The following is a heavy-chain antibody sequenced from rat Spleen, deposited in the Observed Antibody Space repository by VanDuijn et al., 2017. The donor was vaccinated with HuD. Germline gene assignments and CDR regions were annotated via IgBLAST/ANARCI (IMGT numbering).Heavy chain of an antibody. CDR1: RFTFSNYG. V-gene: IGHV5-22*01. CDR2: ISYEVSST. J-gene: IGHJ3*01. CDR3: ARHTRVWWFAY. D-gene: IGHD1-11*01. Sequence: EVQLVESGGGLMQPGRSLKLSCVVSRFTFSNYGMHWIRQAPKKGLEWVASISYEVSSTYYGDSVKGRFTISRDNAKSTLYLQMNSLRSEDTATYYCARHTRVWWFAYWGQGTLVTVSS.